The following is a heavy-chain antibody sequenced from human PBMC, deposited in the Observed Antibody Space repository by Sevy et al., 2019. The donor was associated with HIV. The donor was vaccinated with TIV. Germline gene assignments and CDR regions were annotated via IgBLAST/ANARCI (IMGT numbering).Heavy chain of an antibody. CDR2: ISGSGDTT. V-gene: IGHV3-23*01. CDR3: AKDLYTISWSGYFQN. Sequence: GGSLRLSCAASGFTFSSYAMTWVRQAPGKGLEWVSGISGSGDTTYYADSVKGRFTISRDNSKNALYMQMDTLRAEDTALYYCAKDLYTISWSGYFQNWGQGTPVTVSS. D-gene: IGHD6-13*01. J-gene: IGHJ1*01. CDR1: GFTFSSYA.